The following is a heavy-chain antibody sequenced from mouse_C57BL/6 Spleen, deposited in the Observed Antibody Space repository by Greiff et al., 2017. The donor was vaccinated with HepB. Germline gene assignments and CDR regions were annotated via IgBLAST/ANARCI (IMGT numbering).Heavy chain of an antibody. J-gene: IGHJ4*01. CDR1: GYTFTSYG. V-gene: IGHV1-81*01. CDR2: IYPRSGNT. CDR3: APRIYYDYGGAAYYAMDY. Sequence: QVQLQQSGAELARPGASVKLSCKASGYTFTSYGISWVKQRTGQGLEWIGEIYPRSGNTYYNEKFKGKATLTADKSSSTAYMELRSLTSEDSAVYCCAPRIYYDYGGAAYYAMDYWGQGTSVTVSS. D-gene: IGHD2-4*01.